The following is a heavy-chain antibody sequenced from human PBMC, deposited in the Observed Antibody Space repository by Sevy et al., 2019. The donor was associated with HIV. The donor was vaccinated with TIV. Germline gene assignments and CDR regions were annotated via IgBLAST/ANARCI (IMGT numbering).Heavy chain of an antibody. D-gene: IGHD3-10*01. CDR1: GFTFSGSA. Sequence: GGSLRLSCAASGFTFSGSAMHWVRQAPGKGLEWVGRIRSKANSYATAYAASVKGRFTISRDDSKNTAYLQMNSLKTEDTAVYYCAREVDGSGSKWGQGTLVTVSS. V-gene: IGHV3-73*01. CDR3: AREVDGSGSK. J-gene: IGHJ4*02. CDR2: IRSKANSYAT.